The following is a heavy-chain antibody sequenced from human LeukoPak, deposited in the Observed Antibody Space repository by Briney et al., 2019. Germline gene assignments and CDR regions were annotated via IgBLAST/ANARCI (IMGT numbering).Heavy chain of an antibody. D-gene: IGHD3-10*01. Sequence: LGGPLRLSWAASELPFSGNWLSWFGQARGKGRGGLANIKSDGSEKYYVDSVKGRFPISRDNAKNSLYLQMNSLRAEDTALYYCASIGITMVRGVIRFDYWGQGTLVTVSS. V-gene: IGHV3-7*01. CDR1: ELPFSGNW. CDR3: ASIGITMVRGVIRFDY. CDR2: IKSDGSEK. J-gene: IGHJ4*02.